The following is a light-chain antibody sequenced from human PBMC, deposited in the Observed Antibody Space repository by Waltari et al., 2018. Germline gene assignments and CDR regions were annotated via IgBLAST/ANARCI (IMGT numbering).Light chain of an antibody. CDR3: CAYAGRSTLV. CDR1: SSDVGASKL. Sequence: QSALTQPASVSGSPGQSITISCPGTSSDVGASKLISWYRQHPGKAPTLMIYEVDKRPSGGSDRFSGSKSDNTASLTISGLQAEDEADYYCCAYAGRSTLVFGGGTSLTVL. CDR2: EVD. J-gene: IGLJ3*02. V-gene: IGLV2-23*02.